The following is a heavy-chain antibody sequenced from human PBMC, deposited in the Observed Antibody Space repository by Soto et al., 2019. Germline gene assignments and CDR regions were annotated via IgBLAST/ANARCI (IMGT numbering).Heavy chain of an antibody. Sequence: SVKVSCKASGGTFSSYAISWVRQAPGQGLEWMGGIIPIFGTANYAQKFQGRVTITADESTSTAYMELSSLRSEDTAVYYCAGGVGCRDCCSRPSNPAGISRIDVWGRGTLVTVSS. CDR1: GGTFSSYA. D-gene: IGHD2-21*01. V-gene: IGHV1-69*13. J-gene: IGHJ4*01. CDR2: IIPIFGTA. CDR3: AGGVGCRDCCSRPSNPAGISRIDV.